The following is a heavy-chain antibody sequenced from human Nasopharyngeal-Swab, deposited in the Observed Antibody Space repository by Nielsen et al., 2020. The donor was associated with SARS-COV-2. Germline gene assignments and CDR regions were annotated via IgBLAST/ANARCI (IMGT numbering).Heavy chain of an antibody. D-gene: IGHD3-22*01. J-gene: IGHJ6*03. CDR3: ARGPDSSGYNYYYYYMDV. CDR2: INPNRGGT. CDR1: GYTFTGYY. V-gene: IGHV1-2*06. Sequence: ASVKVSCKASGYTFTGYYMHWVRQAPGQGLEWMGRINPNRGGTNYAQQFQGRVTMTRDTSLSTAYMELGRLRSDDTAVYYCARGPDSSGYNYYYYYMDVWGKGTTVTVSS.